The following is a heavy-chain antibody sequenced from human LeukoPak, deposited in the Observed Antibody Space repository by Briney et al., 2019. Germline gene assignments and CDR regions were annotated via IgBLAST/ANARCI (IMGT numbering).Heavy chain of an antibody. CDR1: GGSISRAGYY. D-gene: IGHD3-10*01. Sequence: PSETLSLTCTVSGGSISRAGYYWSWIRQHPGKGLEWIGYIYYSGSTSYNPSLKSRVTISVDTSKNRFSLKLSSVTAADTAVYYCARSHRTMVRGVISNWFDPWGQGTLVTVSS. J-gene: IGHJ5*02. CDR2: IYYSGST. V-gene: IGHV4-31*03. CDR3: ARSHRTMVRGVISNWFDP.